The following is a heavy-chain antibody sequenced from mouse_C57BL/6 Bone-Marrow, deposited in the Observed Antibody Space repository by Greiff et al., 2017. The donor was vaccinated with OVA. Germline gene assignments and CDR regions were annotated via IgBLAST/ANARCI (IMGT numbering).Heavy chain of an antibody. Sequence: EVKLQESGPGLVKPSQSLSLTCSVTGYSITSGYYWNWIRQFPGNKLEWMGYISYDGSNNYNPSLKNRISITRDTSKNQLFLKLNSVTTEDTATYYCAREDSPWYFDVWGTGTTVTVSS. J-gene: IGHJ1*03. V-gene: IGHV3-6*01. CDR3: AREDSPWYFDV. CDR1: GYSITSGYY. D-gene: IGHD2-12*01. CDR2: ISYDGSN.